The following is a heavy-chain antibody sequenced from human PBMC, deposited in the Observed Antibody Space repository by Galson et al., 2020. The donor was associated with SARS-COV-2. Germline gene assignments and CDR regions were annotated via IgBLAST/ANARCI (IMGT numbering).Heavy chain of an antibody. CDR3: AKDLRLSVDTAMVTSFDY. V-gene: IGHV3-23*01. J-gene: IGHJ4*02. Sequence: GESLKNSCAASGFTFSSYAMSWVRQAPGKGLEWVSAISGSGGSTYYADSVKGRFTISRDNSKNTLYLQMNSLRAEDTAVYYCAKDLRLSVDTAMVTSFDYWGQGTLVTVSS. D-gene: IGHD5-18*01. CDR1: GFTFSSYA. CDR2: ISGSGGST.